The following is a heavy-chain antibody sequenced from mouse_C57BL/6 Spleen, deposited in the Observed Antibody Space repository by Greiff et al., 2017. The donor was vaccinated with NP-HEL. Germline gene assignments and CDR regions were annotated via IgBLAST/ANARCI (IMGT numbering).Heavy chain of an antibody. D-gene: IGHD2-5*01. J-gene: IGHJ4*01. V-gene: IGHV1-52*01. Sequence: QVQLQQPGAELVRPGSSVKLSCKASGYTFTSYWMHWVKQRPIQGLEWIGNIDPSDSETHYNQKFKDKATLTVDKSSSTAYMQLSSLTSEDAAVYYGARYDSNPYYYAMDYWGQGTSVTVSS. CDR1: GYTFTSYW. CDR2: IDPSDSET. CDR3: ARYDSNPYYYAMDY.